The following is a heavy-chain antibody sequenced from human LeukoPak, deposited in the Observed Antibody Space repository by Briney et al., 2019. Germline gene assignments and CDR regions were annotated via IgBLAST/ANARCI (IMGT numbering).Heavy chain of an antibody. V-gene: IGHV4-39*01. Sequence: SETLSLTCTVSGGSISSGSYYWGWIRQPPGKGLEWIGSIYYSGSTYYNPSLKSRVTISVDTSKNQFSLKLSSVTAADTAVHYCARHVPNTVTRRRAFDYWGQGTLVTVSS. CDR1: GGSISSGSYY. CDR2: IYYSGST. D-gene: IGHD4-17*01. J-gene: IGHJ4*02. CDR3: ARHVPNTVTRRRAFDY.